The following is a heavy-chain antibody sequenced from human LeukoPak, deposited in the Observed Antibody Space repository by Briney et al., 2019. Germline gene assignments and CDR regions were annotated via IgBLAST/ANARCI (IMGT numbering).Heavy chain of an antibody. V-gene: IGHV1-69*04. CDR2: IIPILGIA. Sequence: SVKVSCKASGGTFSSYAISWVRQAPEQGLEWMGRIIPILGIANYAQKFQGRVTITADKSTSTAYMELSSLRSEDTAVYYCARDRDKQWLYRGWFDPWGQGTLVTVSS. CDR1: GGTFSSYA. D-gene: IGHD6-19*01. CDR3: ARDRDKQWLYRGWFDP. J-gene: IGHJ5*02.